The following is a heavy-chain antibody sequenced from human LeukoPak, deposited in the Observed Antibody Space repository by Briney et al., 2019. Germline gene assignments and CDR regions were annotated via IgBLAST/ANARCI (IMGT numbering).Heavy chain of an antibody. CDR2: MYHSGST. J-gene: IGHJ3*02. CDR3: AKNCSSTSCYWNDAFDI. V-gene: IGHV4-38-2*01. D-gene: IGHD2-2*01. Sequence: PSHTLALTCAVSGYSIRLGYYWGWIRQPPGNGLEWSARMYHSGSTYYNPSLKSRHTISVDTSKDQFSLKLSSVTAADTAVYYCAKNCSSTSCYWNDAFDIWGQGTMVTVSS. CDR1: GYSIRLGYY.